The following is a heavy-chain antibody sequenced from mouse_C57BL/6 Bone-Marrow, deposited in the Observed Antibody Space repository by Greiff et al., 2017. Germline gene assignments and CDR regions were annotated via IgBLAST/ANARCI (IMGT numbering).Heavy chain of an antibody. D-gene: IGHD2-3*01. CDR3: SSFDGTYFDF. V-gene: IGHV14-4*01. CDR2: IDPEIGDT. Sequence: EVQLQQSGAELVRPGASVKLSCTASGFNIKDDYINWVKQRPEQGLEWIGWIDPEIGDTEYASKFLGKATITSDTSSNTAYLQLSSLTSEDTAVYYCSSFDGTYFDFWGQGTPLTVAS. CDR1: GFNIKDDY. J-gene: IGHJ2*01.